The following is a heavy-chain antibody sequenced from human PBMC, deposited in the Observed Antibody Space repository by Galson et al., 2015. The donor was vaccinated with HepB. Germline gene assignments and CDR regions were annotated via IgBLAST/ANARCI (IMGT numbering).Heavy chain of an antibody. V-gene: IGHV3-30-3*01. J-gene: IGHJ5*02. CDR3: ATEGYFYDGRGQGSNWVDT. CDR2: ISQDGSNK. CDR1: GFIVSPYA. Sequence: SLRLSCAASGFIVSPYAMHWLRQAPGQGLEWLAVISQDGSNKAYADSVKGRFTISSNNSKTKLFLQMNSLRADDTAIYYCATEGYFYDGRGQGSNWVDTWGQGTLVTVSS. D-gene: IGHD3-22*01.